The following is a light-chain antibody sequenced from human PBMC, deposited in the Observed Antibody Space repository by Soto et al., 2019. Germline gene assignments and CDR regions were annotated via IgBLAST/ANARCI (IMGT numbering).Light chain of an antibody. J-gene: IGLJ3*02. Sequence: QTVVTQPPSVSGAPGQRVTISCTGSSSNIGAGYDVHWYQQLPGTAPKLLIYGNSNRPSGVPDRFSGSKSGTSASLAITGLQAEDEADYYCQSYDSSLSCWAFGGGTKVTVL. CDR3: QSYDSSLSCWA. CDR2: GNS. CDR1: SSNIGAGYD. V-gene: IGLV1-40*01.